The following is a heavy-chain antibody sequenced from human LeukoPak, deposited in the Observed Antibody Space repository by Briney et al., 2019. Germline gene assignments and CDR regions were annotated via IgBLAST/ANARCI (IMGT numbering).Heavy chain of an antibody. D-gene: IGHD6-19*01. Sequence: GGTLRLSCAASGFTFSSFGMHWVRQAPGKGLEWVAFIRYDGSNKYYADSVKGRFTISRDNSKNTLYLQMNSLRAEDTAVYYCAKDTIAVAGPETYYYYYYMDVWGKGTTVTISS. CDR1: GFTFSSFG. V-gene: IGHV3-30*02. J-gene: IGHJ6*03. CDR2: IRYDGSNK. CDR3: AKDTIAVAGPETYYYYYYMDV.